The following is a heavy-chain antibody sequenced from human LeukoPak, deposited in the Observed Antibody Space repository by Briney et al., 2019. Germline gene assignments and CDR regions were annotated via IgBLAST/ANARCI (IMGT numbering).Heavy chain of an antibody. J-gene: IGHJ4*02. CDR1: GYTFTSYG. V-gene: IGHV1-18*04. CDR3: ARDGGECGGDCYSGLDS. Sequence: GASVKVSCKSSGYTFTSYGIIWVRQAPGQGLEWMGCISAYNGDTNYAQKLQGRVTMTTDTSTSTAYLELRSLRSDDTAVYYCARDGGECGGDCYSGLDSWGQGTLVIVSS. D-gene: IGHD2-21*02. CDR2: ISAYNGDT.